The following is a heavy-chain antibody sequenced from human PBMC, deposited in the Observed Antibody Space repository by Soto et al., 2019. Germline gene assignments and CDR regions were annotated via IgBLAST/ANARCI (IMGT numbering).Heavy chain of an antibody. J-gene: IGHJ4*02. CDR1: GGSLIGATYS. Sequence: SETLSLTCGVSGGSLIGATYSWNWIRQPPGKGLEWIGYIFPSGTTYYNPSLKSRVTISIDVSKNQFSLSLRSLTAADTAVYYCARSREFDYWSQGTLVTVSS. CDR3: ARSREFDY. V-gene: IGHV4-30-2*01. CDR2: IFPSGTT.